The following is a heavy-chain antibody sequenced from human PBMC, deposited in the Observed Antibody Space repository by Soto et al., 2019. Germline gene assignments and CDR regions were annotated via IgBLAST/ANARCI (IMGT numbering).Heavy chain of an antibody. J-gene: IGHJ1*01. CDR2: ISYLDGTNK. CDR1: GFTFSNFA. V-gene: IGHV3-30*07. CDR3: ATGPEDFDWLPHPEYFQH. Sequence: QVQLVESGGGVVQPGKSLTLSCAGSGFTFSNFAIHWVRQAPGKGLEWVAVISYLDGTNKYYADSVKGRFTISRDNPKNSLYLQMNSLIGEDTAVYYCATGPEDFDWLPHPEYFQHWGQGTLVTVSS. D-gene: IGHD3-9*01.